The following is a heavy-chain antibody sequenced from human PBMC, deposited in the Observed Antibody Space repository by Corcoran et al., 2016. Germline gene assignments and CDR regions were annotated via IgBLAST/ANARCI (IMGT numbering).Heavy chain of an antibody. D-gene: IGHD1-1*01. CDR2: IYSGGST. Sequence: EVQLVESGGGLIQPGGSLRLSCAASGFTVSSNYMSWVRQAPGKGREWVSVIYSGGSTYYADSVKGRFTISRDNSKNTLYLQMNSLRDEDTAVYYCAREIRRDVYNSFDYWGQGTLVTVSS. CDR3: AREIRRDVYNSFDY. V-gene: IGHV3-53*01. CDR1: GFTVSSNY. J-gene: IGHJ4*02.